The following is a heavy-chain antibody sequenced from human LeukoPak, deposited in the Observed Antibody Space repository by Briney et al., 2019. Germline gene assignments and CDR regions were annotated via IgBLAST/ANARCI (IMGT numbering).Heavy chain of an antibody. CDR2: IMPLFGTA. V-gene: IGHV1-69*05. D-gene: IGHD4-17*01. J-gene: IGHJ5*02. Sequence: SVKVSCKTSGGTFNNSAISWVRQAPGQGLEWLGGIMPLFGTAGYAQKFQGRVTITKDEFTRTVYLELTSLTSDDTAVYYCARDVHGDYGSGWFDPWGQGTLVSVSS. CDR1: GGTFNNSA. CDR3: ARDVHGDYGSGWFDP.